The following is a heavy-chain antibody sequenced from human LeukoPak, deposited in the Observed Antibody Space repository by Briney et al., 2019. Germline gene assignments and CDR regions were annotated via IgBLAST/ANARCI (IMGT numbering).Heavy chain of an antibody. CDR1: GYTFTSYA. J-gene: IGHJ5*02. Sequence: ASVKVSCKASGYTFTSYAMHWVRQAPGQRLEWMGWINAGNGNTKYSQKFQGRVTITRDTSAGTAYMELSSLRSEDTAVYYCARGAMVRGVIIKFWFDPWGQGTLVTVSS. D-gene: IGHD3-10*01. CDR3: ARGAMVRGVIIKFWFDP. CDR2: INAGNGNT. V-gene: IGHV1-3*01.